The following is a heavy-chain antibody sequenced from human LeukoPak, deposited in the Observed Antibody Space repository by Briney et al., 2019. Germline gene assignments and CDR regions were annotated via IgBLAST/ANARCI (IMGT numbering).Heavy chain of an antibody. CDR1: GFSFSSYS. J-gene: IGHJ4*02. Sequence: GGSLRPSCEASGFSFSSYSMNWVRQAPGKGLEWISYISSISGTINYADSVKGRFTISRDNAKNSLYLQMSSLRAEDTAVYSCARDTIAVAANYYFDYWGQGTLVTVSS. V-gene: IGHV3-48*01. CDR2: ISSISGTI. CDR3: ARDTIAVAANYYFDY. D-gene: IGHD6-19*01.